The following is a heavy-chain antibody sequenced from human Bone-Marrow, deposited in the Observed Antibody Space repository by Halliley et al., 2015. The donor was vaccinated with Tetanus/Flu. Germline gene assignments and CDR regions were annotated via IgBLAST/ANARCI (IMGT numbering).Heavy chain of an antibody. CDR3: GRGSTYYYDSSGYSFDY. D-gene: IGHD3-22*01. J-gene: IGHJ4*02. Sequence: GLVKPSETLSLTCTVSGGSISSYHWSWIRQPPGKGLEWIGYIYYSGSTNYNPSLKSRVTISVDTSKNQFSLKLSSVTAADTAVYYCGRGSTYYYDSSGYSFDYWGQGTLVTVSS. V-gene: IGHV4-59*01. CDR1: GGSISSYH. CDR2: IYYSGST.